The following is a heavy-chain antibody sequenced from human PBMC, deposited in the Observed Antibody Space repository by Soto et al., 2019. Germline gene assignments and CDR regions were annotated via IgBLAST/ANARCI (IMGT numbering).Heavy chain of an antibody. CDR3: ARYGYCSGGSCYWFDPYYFDY. CDR2: IYPGDSDT. V-gene: IGHV5-51*01. CDR1: GYSFTSYW. Sequence: PGESLTISCKGSGYSFTSYWIGWVRQMPGKGLEWMGIIYPGDSDTRYSPSFQGQVTISADKSISTAYLQWSSLKASDTAMYYCARYGYCSGGSCYWFDPYYFDYWGQGTLVTAPQ. D-gene: IGHD2-15*01. J-gene: IGHJ4*02.